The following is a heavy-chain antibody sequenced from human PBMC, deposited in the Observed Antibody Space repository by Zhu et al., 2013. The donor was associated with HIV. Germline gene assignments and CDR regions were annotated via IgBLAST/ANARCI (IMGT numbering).Heavy chain of an antibody. CDR2: IIPILGIA. CDR3: ARGLGYCSGGSCYTGDYYYYYGMDV. J-gene: IGHJ6*02. V-gene: IGHV1-69*09. D-gene: IGHD2-15*01. CDR1: GGTFSSYT. Sequence: QVQLVQSGAEVKKPGSSVKVSCKASGGTFSSYTISWVRQAPGQGLEWMGRIIPILGIANYAQKFQGRVTITADKSTSTAYMELSSLRSEDTAVYYCARGLGYCSGGSCYTGDYYYYYGMDVWGQGTTVTVSS.